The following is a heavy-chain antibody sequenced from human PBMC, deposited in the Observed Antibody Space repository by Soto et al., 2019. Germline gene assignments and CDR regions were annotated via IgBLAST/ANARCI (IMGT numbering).Heavy chain of an antibody. J-gene: IGHJ4*02. Sequence: QVQLVQSGAEVKKPGASVKVSCKASGYTFTSYGISWVRQAPGQGLEWMGWISAYNGNTNYAQKLQGRVTMTTDTPTRTAYMELRSLRSDDTAVYYCARDRGGPVDYDYIWGSPGGYFDYWGQGTLVTVSS. CDR2: ISAYNGNT. CDR3: ARDRGGPVDYDYIWGSPGGYFDY. V-gene: IGHV1-18*01. D-gene: IGHD3-16*01. CDR1: GYTFTSYG.